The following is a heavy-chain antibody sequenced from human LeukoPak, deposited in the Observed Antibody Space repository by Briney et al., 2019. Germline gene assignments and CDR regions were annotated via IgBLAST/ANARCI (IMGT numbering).Heavy chain of an antibody. V-gene: IGHV3-30*04. Sequence: GGSLRLSCAASGFTFSSYAMHWVRQAPGKGLEWVAVISYDGSNKYYADSVKGRFTISRDNSKNTLYLQMNSLRAEDTAVYYCARDTRYCSGGSCYNGRRDYWGQETLVTVSS. D-gene: IGHD2-15*01. J-gene: IGHJ4*02. CDR1: GFTFSSYA. CDR2: ISYDGSNK. CDR3: ARDTRYCSGGSCYNGRRDY.